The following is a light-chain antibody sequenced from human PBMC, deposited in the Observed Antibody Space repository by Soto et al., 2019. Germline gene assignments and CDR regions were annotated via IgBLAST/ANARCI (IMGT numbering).Light chain of an antibody. CDR3: QQYGCSSWT. CDR2: GAS. J-gene: IGKJ1*01. Sequence: EIVLTQSPGTLSLSPGERATLSCGASQSVSSSYLAWYQQKPGQAPRLLIYGASSRATGITDRFSGSGSETDFTLTISRLEPEDFAVYYCQQYGCSSWTFGQGTKVEIK. V-gene: IGKV3-20*01. CDR1: QSVSSSY.